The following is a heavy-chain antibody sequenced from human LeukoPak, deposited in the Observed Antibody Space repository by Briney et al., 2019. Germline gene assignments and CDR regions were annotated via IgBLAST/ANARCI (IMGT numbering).Heavy chain of an antibody. J-gene: IGHJ6*03. Sequence: SETLSLTCAVSGYSISSGYYWGWIRQPPGKGLEWIGSIYHSGSTYYNPSLKSRVTISVDTSKNQFSLKLSSVTAADTAVYYCAGTTNHYYYYYMGVWGKGTTVTVSS. D-gene: IGHD4-11*01. CDR3: AGTTNHYYYYYMGV. V-gene: IGHV4-38-2*01. CDR2: IYHSGST. CDR1: GYSISSGYY.